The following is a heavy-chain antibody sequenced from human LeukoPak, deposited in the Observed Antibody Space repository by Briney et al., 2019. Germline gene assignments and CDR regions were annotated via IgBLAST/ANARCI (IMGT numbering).Heavy chain of an antibody. D-gene: IGHD6-19*01. Sequence: GGSLRLSCAASGSTFSSYAMSWVRQAPGKGLEYVSTISGGGGSTYYADSMKGRSTISRDNSRSTVYLQMNSLRVEDTAVYYCAKDVVPDSGWDLDYWGQGTLVTVSS. V-gene: IGHV3-23*01. J-gene: IGHJ4*02. CDR1: GSTFSSYA. CDR2: ISGGGGST. CDR3: AKDVVPDSGWDLDY.